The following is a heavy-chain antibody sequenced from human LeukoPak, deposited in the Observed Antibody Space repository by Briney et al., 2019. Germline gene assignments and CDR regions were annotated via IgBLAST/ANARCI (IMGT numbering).Heavy chain of an antibody. J-gene: IGHJ5*02. Sequence: GGSLRLSCVTSGFTLSNYWMHWVRQPPGKGLVWVSRIYVDGRTTNYADSVKGRFTISRDNAKNTVYLEMNSLSVEDTATYYCIRDFRSADLWGQGTLVTVTS. CDR1: GFTLSNYW. V-gene: IGHV3-74*01. CDR2: IYVDGRTT. D-gene: IGHD2-15*01. CDR3: IRDFRSADL.